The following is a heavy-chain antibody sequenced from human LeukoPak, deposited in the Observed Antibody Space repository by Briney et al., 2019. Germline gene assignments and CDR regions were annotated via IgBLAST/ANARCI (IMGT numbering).Heavy chain of an antibody. D-gene: IGHD6-13*01. V-gene: IGHV4-59*01. CDR3: AREGRGAAAGMDY. Sequence: KPSETLSLTCTVSGGSISNYYWSWVRQPPGKGLEWIGYIYYSGNTNYNPSLKSRVTISVDTSKNQFSLKLSSVPAADTAVYYCAREGRGAAAGMDYWGQGTLVTVSS. J-gene: IGHJ4*02. CDR2: IYYSGNT. CDR1: GGSISNYY.